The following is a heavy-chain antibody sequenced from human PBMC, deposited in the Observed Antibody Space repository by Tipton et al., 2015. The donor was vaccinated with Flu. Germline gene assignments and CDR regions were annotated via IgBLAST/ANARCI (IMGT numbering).Heavy chain of an antibody. D-gene: IGHD3-3*01. Sequence: SLRLSCAASGFTFSDYYMSWIRQAPGKGLEWVSYISSSSSYTNYADPVKGRFTISRDNAKNSLYLQMNSLRAEDTAVYYCASRYDFWSGYYQTWGQGTLVTVSS. CDR2: ISSSSSYT. V-gene: IGHV3-11*06. J-gene: IGHJ5*02. CDR1: GFTFSDYY. CDR3: ASRYDFWSGYYQT.